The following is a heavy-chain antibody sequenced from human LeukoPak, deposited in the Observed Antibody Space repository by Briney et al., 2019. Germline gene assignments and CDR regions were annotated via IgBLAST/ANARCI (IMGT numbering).Heavy chain of an antibody. CDR2: ISGSGGST. D-gene: IGHD3-22*01. J-gene: IGHJ4*02. CDR3: AKDLYYDSSGYLPAGFDY. Sequence: PGGSLRLSCAASGFTFSSYAMSWVRQAPGKGLEWVSAISGSGGSTYYADSVKGRFTISRDNSKNTLYLQMNSLRAEDTAVYYCAKDLYYDSSGYLPAGFDYWGQGTLVTVSS. CDR1: GFTFSSYA. V-gene: IGHV3-23*01.